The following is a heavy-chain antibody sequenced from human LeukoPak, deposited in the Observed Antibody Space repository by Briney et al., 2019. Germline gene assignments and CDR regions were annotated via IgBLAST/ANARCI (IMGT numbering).Heavy chain of an antibody. Sequence: PGGSLRLSCAASGFTFSSYWMHWVRQAPGKGLVLVSRINSDGSSTSYADSVKSRFTISRDNAKNTLYLQMNSLRAEDTAVYYCASGAVARTNWFDPWGQGTLVTVSS. CDR3: ASGAVARTNWFDP. CDR1: GFTFSSYW. CDR2: INSDGSST. J-gene: IGHJ5*02. D-gene: IGHD6-19*01. V-gene: IGHV3-74*01.